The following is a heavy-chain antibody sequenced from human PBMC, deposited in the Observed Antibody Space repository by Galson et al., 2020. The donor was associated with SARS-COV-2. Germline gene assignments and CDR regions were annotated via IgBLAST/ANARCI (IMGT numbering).Heavy chain of an antibody. V-gene: IGHV3-23*01. J-gene: IGHJ4*02. Sequence: GGSLRLSCAASGFTFSSYAMSWVRQAPGKGLEWVSAISGSGGSTYYADSVKGRFTISRDNSKNTLYLQMNSLRAEDTAVYYCAKVGPPYYGSSGYYYRSYYFDYWGQGTLVTVSS. CDR1: GFTFSSYA. D-gene: IGHD3-22*01. CDR3: AKVGPPYYGSSGYYYRSYYFDY. CDR2: ISGSGGST.